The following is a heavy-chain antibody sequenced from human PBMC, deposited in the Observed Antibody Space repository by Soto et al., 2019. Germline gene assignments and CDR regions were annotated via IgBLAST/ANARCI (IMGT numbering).Heavy chain of an antibody. V-gene: IGHV3-20*04. CDR3: ASSSSSWYNWFDP. CDR2: INWNGGGT. CDR1: GFTFDDYG. Sequence: GGSLRLSCAASGFTFDDYGMSWVRQAPGKGLEWVSGINWNGGGTGYADSVKGRFTFSRDNAKNSLYLQMNSLRAEGTALYYCASSSSSWYNWFDPWGQGTLVTVSS. J-gene: IGHJ5*02. D-gene: IGHD6-13*01.